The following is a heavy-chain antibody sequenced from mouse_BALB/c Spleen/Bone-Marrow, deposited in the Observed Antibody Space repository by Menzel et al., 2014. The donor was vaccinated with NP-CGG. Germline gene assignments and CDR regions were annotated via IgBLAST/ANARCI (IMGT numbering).Heavy chain of an antibody. Sequence: VKLVESGGELMKPGASVKISCKASGYIFSNYWIEWVRQKPGHGLEWIGEILPGSVSSRNIEKFKGKATFSADISSNTAYMQLSSLTSEDSAVYYCTRGGYYGNWYFDVWGAGTTVTVSS. J-gene: IGHJ1*01. CDR1: GYIFSNYW. D-gene: IGHD2-1*01. CDR3: TRGGYYGNWYFDV. CDR2: ILPGSVSS. V-gene: IGHV1-9*01.